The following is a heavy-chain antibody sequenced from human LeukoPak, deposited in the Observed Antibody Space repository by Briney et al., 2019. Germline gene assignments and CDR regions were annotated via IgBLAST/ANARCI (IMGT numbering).Heavy chain of an antibody. V-gene: IGHV4-30-2*01. CDR2: IYHSGST. CDR1: GGSISSGGYY. CDR3: AALGSSWYSDY. Sequence: SQTLSLTCTVSGGSISSGGYYWSWIRQPPGKGLEWIGYIYHSGSTYYNPSLKSRVTISVDTSKNQFSLKLSSVTAADTAVYYCAALGSSWYSDYWGQGTLVTVSS. J-gene: IGHJ4*02. D-gene: IGHD6-13*01.